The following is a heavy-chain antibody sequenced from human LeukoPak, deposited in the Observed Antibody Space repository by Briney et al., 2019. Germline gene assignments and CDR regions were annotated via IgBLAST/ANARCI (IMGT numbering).Heavy chain of an antibody. CDR3: ARRGPIGIFDY. CDR2: INHSGST. CDR1: GGSFSGYY. V-gene: IGHV4-34*01. D-gene: IGHD1-26*01. Sequence: PSETLSLTCAVYGGSFSGYYWSWIRQPPGKGLEWIGEINHSGSTNHNPSLKSRFTMLVDTSKNQFSLKLSSVTAADTAVYYCARRGPIGIFDYWGQGTLVTVSS. J-gene: IGHJ4*02.